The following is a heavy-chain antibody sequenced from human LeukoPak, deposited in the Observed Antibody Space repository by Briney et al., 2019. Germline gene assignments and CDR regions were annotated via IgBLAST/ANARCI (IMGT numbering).Heavy chain of an antibody. Sequence: SETLSLTCAVSGYSISSGYYWGWIRQPPGKGLEWIGSIYHSGSTYYNPSLKSRVTISVDTSKNQFSLKLSSVTAADMAVYYCARPTYSGSYSGAFDIWGQGTMVTVSS. CDR3: ARPTYSGSYSGAFDI. V-gene: IGHV4-38-2*01. CDR1: GYSISSGYY. CDR2: IYHSGST. D-gene: IGHD1-26*01. J-gene: IGHJ3*02.